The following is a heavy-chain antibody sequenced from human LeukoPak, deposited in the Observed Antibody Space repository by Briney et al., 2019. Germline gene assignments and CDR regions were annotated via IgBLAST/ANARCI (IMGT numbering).Heavy chain of an antibody. Sequence: SQTLSLTCAVSGGSISSGGYSWSWIRQPPGKGLEWIGYIYHSGSTYYNPSLKSRVTISVDRSKNQFSLKLNSVTPEDTAVYYCARDVVGMGGYGAYVGLPLDYWDQGILVTVSS. J-gene: IGHJ4*02. CDR1: GGSISSGGYS. CDR3: ARDVVGMGGYGAYVGLPLDY. D-gene: IGHD5-12*01. CDR2: IYHSGST. V-gene: IGHV4-30-2*01.